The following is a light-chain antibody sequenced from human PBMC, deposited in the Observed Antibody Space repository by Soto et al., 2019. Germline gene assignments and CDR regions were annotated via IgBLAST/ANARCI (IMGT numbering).Light chain of an antibody. Sequence: IQMTQSPSSLSASVGDRVTITCQASQDISNYLNWYQQKPGKAPKLLIYDTSTLEPGVPSRFSGSGTATDFTLTISSLQPEDIATYYCQQYDNLPLSFGPGTKVDV. CDR1: QDISNY. CDR3: QQYDNLPLS. V-gene: IGKV1-33*01. J-gene: IGKJ3*01. CDR2: DTS.